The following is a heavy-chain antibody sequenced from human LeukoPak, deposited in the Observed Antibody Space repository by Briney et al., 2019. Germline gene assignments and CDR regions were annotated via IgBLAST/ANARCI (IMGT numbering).Heavy chain of an antibody. Sequence: TGGSLRLSCAASGFTVRSNYMSWVRQAPGKGLEWVSIIYGGGSVFYADSVKGRFTISRDNSKNTLYLQMNSLRAEDTAVYYCARFSGSHFDYWGQGTLVTVSS. J-gene: IGHJ4*02. V-gene: IGHV3-53*01. CDR1: GFTVRSNY. CDR3: ARFSGSHFDY. CDR2: IYGGGSV. D-gene: IGHD1-26*01.